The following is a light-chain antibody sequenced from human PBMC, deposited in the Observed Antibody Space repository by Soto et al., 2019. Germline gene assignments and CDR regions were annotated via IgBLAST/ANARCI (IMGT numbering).Light chain of an antibody. CDR3: QSYDSSLSGYV. CDR1: SSNIGAGYE. Sequence: QSVLTQPPSVSAAPGQRVTISCTGSSSNIGAGYEAHLYHQVPGTAPKLLIYDNNNRPSGIPDRFSGSKSGTSASLAITGLHAEDEAEYYCQSYDSSLSGYVFGTGTKVTVL. V-gene: IGLV1-40*01. CDR2: DNN. J-gene: IGLJ1*01.